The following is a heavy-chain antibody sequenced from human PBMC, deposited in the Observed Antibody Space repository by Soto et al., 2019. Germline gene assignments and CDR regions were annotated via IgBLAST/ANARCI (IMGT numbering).Heavy chain of an antibody. CDR1: GGSISSGGYY. CDR2: SYYSGST. V-gene: IGHV4-31*03. Sequence: QVQLQESGPGLVKPSQTLSLTCTVSGGSISSGGYYWSWIRQHPGKGLEWIGYSYYSGSTYYNPSLKSRVTISVDGSMNQFSVKLSSVTAADTAVYYCARVSGVRRVISHASAIWGQGTMVTVSS. J-gene: IGHJ3*02. CDR3: ARVSGVRRVISHASAI. D-gene: IGHD3-10*01.